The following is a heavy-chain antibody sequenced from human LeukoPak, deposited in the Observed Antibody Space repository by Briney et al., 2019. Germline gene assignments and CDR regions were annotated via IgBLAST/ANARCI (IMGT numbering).Heavy chain of an antibody. J-gene: IGHJ4*02. Sequence: ASVKVSCKASGYTFTSYGIRWVRQAPGQGLEWMGWISAYNGNTNYAQKLQGRVTMTTDTSTSTAYMELRSLRSDDTAVYYCAXXXXXXXCSSTSCLGFDYWGQGTLVTVSS. CDR2: ISAYNGNT. CDR3: AXXXXXXXCSSTSCLGFDY. V-gene: IGHV1-18*01. D-gene: IGHD2-2*01. CDR1: GYTFTSYG.